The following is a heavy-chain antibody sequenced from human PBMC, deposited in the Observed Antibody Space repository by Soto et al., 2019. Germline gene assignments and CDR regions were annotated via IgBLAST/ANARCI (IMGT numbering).Heavy chain of an antibody. CDR1: GYTFTSYY. CDR2: INPSGGST. D-gene: IGHD3-10*01. CDR3: ARDLKIGSGSYYKGYGMDV. J-gene: IGHJ6*02. V-gene: IGHV1-46*01. Sequence: ASVKVSCKASGYTFTSYYMHWVRQAPGQGLEWMGIINPSGGSTSYAQKLQGRVTMTTDTSTSTAYMELRSLRSDDTAVYYCARDLKIGSGSYYKGYGMDVWGQGTTVTVSS.